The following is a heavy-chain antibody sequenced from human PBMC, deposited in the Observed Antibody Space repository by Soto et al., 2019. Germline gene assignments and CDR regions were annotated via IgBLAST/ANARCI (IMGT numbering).Heavy chain of an antibody. CDR1: GFTFSSYW. Sequence: PGGSLRLSCAASGFTFSSYWMSWVRQAPGKGLEWVANIKQDGSEKYYVDSVKGRFTISRDNAKNSLYLQMNSLRAEDTAVYYCARPYYDFWSGYHWFDPWGQGTLVTVSS. J-gene: IGHJ5*02. CDR3: ARPYYDFWSGYHWFDP. V-gene: IGHV3-7*01. CDR2: IKQDGSEK. D-gene: IGHD3-3*01.